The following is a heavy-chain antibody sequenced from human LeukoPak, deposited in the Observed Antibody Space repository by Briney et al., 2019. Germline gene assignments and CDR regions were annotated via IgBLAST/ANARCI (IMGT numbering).Heavy chain of an antibody. V-gene: IGHV1-2*02. CDR2: INPNSGGT. Sequence: ASVKVSCKASGYTFTGYYMHWVRQAPGQGLEWMGWINPNSGGTNYAQKFQGRVTMTRDTFISTAYMELSRLRSDDTAVYYCARGSSSGSPGTAFDIWGQGTMVTVSS. CDR3: ARGSSSGSPGTAFDI. D-gene: IGHD6-6*01. CDR1: GYTFTGYY. J-gene: IGHJ3*02.